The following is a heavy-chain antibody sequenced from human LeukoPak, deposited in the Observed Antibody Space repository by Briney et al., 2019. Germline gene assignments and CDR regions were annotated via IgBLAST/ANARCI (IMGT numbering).Heavy chain of an antibody. J-gene: IGHJ6*03. CDR1: EFTFSNYA. Sequence: PGGSLRLSCEASEFTFSNYAMSWVRQAPGKGLEWVSAISGSGGSTYYGDSVKGRFTISRDNSKNTLNLQMNSLRVEDTAVYYCAKEVGYDGYYYMDAWGKGTTVTVSS. CDR2: ISGSGGST. V-gene: IGHV3-23*01. D-gene: IGHD3-22*01. CDR3: AKEVGYDGYYYMDA.